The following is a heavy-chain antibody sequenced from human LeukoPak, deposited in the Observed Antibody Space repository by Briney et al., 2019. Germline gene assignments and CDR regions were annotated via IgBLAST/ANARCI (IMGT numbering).Heavy chain of an antibody. CDR1: RFTFSGYA. D-gene: IGHD6-13*01. Sequence: GGSLRLSCVASRFTFSGYAMSWVRQAPGKRLEWVSAISGSGGSTYYADSVKGRFTISRDNSKNTVFLQMNSLRAEDTAVYYCARADSNWHLYYFDYWGQGALVTVSS. V-gene: IGHV3-23*01. CDR3: ARADSNWHLYYFDY. CDR2: ISGSGGST. J-gene: IGHJ4*02.